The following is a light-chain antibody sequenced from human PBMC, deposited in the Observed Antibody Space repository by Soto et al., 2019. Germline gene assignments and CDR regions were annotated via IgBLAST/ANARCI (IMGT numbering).Light chain of an antibody. CDR1: QSISSW. CDR2: MAS. Sequence: DIQMTQSPSSLSASVVDRVTITFRASQSISSWLAWYQQKPGKAPKPLIYMASSLESGVPSRFSGSGGGTEFTLTISSLQPDDFATYYCQQYYRQATFGQGTKVDIK. J-gene: IGKJ1*01. V-gene: IGKV1-5*03. CDR3: QQYYRQAT.